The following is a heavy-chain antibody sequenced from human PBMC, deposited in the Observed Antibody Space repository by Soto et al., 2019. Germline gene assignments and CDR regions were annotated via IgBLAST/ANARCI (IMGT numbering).Heavy chain of an antibody. D-gene: IGHD3-10*01. CDR2: TYYRSKWYN. Sequence: SQTLSLICAISGDSVSSNSAAWNWIRHSPSRGLEWLGRTYYRSKWYNDYAVSVKSRITINPDTSKNQFSLRLNSVTPEDTAVYYCARDDNGLGNEGYYYGMDVWGQGTTVTVSS. CDR1: GDSVSSNSAA. V-gene: IGHV6-1*01. J-gene: IGHJ6*02. CDR3: ARDDNGLGNEGYYYGMDV.